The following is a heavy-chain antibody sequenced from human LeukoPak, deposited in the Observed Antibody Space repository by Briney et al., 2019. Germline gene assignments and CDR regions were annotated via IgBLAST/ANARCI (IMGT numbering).Heavy chain of an antibody. Sequence: ASVKVSCKASGYTFTSYGISWVRQAPGQGLEWMGWISTYNGNTNYGQKLQGRVTMTTDTSTSTAYMELRSLRSDDTAVYYCARDGGLVGATGEVDYWGQGTLVTVSS. D-gene: IGHD1-26*01. V-gene: IGHV1-18*01. CDR2: ISTYNGNT. CDR1: GYTFTSYG. J-gene: IGHJ4*02. CDR3: ARDGGLVGATGEVDY.